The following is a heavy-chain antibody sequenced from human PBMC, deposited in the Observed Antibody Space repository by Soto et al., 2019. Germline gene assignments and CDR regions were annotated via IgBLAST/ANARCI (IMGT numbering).Heavy chain of an antibody. D-gene: IGHD3-10*01. CDR1: GGSISSYY. V-gene: IGHV4-59*01. CDR2: IYYSGST. J-gene: IGHJ3*02. CDR3: ERDGEGSGSYYLDAFDI. Sequence: SETLSLTCTVSGGSISSYYWSWSRQPPGKGLEWIGYIYYSGSTNYNPSLKSRVTISVDTSKNQFSLKLSSVTAADTAVYYCERDGEGSGSYYLDAFDIWGQGTMVTVSS.